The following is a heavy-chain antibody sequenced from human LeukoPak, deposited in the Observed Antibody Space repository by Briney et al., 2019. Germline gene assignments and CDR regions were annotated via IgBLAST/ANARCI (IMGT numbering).Heavy chain of an antibody. CDR1: GYTFTGYY. CDR3: ARDLSYGSGSYYY. Sequence: ASVKVSCEASGYTFTGYYMHWVRQAPGQGLEWMGWINPNSGGTNYAQKFQGRVTMTRDTSISTAYMELSRLRSDDTAVYYCARDLSYGSGSYYYWGQGTLVTVSS. V-gene: IGHV1-2*02. CDR2: INPNSGGT. D-gene: IGHD3-10*01. J-gene: IGHJ4*02.